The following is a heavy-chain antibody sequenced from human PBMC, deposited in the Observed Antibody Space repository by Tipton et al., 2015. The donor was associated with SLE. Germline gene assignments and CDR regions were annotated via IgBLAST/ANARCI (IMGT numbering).Heavy chain of an antibody. CDR3: VKGQEVAGTDHYYYMDV. Sequence: LRLSCSVSGGSITDYYWSWIRQAPGKGPEWIGHMSDSGNTNYNPSLKNRVTISLDTSRSQISLRLNSMTAADTAIYHCVKGQEVAGTDHYYYMDVWGKGTTVTVS. J-gene: IGHJ6*03. CDR2: MSDSGNT. V-gene: IGHV4-59*01. D-gene: IGHD6-19*01. CDR1: GGSITDYY.